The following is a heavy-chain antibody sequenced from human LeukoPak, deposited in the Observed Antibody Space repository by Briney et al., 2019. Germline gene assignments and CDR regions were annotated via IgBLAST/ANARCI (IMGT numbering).Heavy chain of an antibody. CDR2: INHSGST. D-gene: IGHD5-18*01. V-gene: IGHV4-34*01. Sequence: SETLSLTCAVYGGSFSGYYWSWIRQPPGKGLEWIGEINHSGSTNYNPSLKSRVTISVDTSKNQFSLKLSSVTAADTAVYYCARAKWLRRGLFDYWGQGTLVTVSS. CDR1: GGSFSGYY. CDR3: ARAKWLRRGLFDY. J-gene: IGHJ4*02.